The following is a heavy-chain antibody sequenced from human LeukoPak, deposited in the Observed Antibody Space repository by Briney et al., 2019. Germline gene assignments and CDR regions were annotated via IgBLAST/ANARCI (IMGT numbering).Heavy chain of an antibody. CDR3: ATDERTVTTRIYYYYGMDV. V-gene: IGHV1-69*13. D-gene: IGHD4-17*01. Sequence: SVKVSCKASGGTFSSYAISWVRQAPGQGLEWMGGIIPIFGTANYAQKFQGRVTITADESTSTAYMELSSLRSEDTAVYYCATDERTVTTRIYYYYGMDVWGQGTTVTVSS. J-gene: IGHJ6*02. CDR2: IIPIFGTA. CDR1: GGTFSSYA.